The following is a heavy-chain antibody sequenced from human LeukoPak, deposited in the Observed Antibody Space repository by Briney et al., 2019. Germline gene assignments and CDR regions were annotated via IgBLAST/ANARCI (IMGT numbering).Heavy chain of an antibody. CDR2: ISSSSSYI. Sequence: GGSRRLSCAASGFTFSSYSMNWVRQAPGKGLEWVSSISSSSSYIYYADSVKGRFTISRDNAKNSLYLQMNSLRAEDTAVYYCARDTAVAGPADFYYYYYGMDVWGQGTTVTVSS. D-gene: IGHD6-19*01. CDR3: ARDTAVAGPADFYYYYYGMDV. V-gene: IGHV3-21*01. CDR1: GFTFSSYS. J-gene: IGHJ6*02.